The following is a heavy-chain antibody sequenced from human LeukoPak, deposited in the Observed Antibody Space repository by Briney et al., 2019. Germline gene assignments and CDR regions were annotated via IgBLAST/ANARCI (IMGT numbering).Heavy chain of an antibody. V-gene: IGHV3-21*01. J-gene: IGHJ4*02. D-gene: IGHD4-11*01. CDR3: ARVLCATTSPPHY. CDR1: GFTFSSYS. Sequence: PGGSLRLSCAASGFTFSSYSMNWLRQAPGKGRKGGSSISSSRSYIYYAHSVKGRFTISRDNAKNSLYLQMNSLRAEDTSGYYCARVLCATTSPPHYWGQGTLVTVSS. CDR2: ISSSRSYI.